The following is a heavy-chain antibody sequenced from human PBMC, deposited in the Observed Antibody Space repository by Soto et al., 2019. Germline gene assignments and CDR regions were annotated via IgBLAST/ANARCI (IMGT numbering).Heavy chain of an antibody. Sequence: GGSLRLSCAASGFTLSSYAMSWVRQAPGKGLEWVSAISGSGGSTYYADSVKGRFTISRDNSKNTLYLQMNSLRAEDTAVYYCAKGLRDSSGWYGENWFDPWGQGTLVTVSS. CDR2: ISGSGGST. CDR1: GFTLSSYA. CDR3: AKGLRDSSGWYGENWFDP. J-gene: IGHJ5*02. D-gene: IGHD6-19*01. V-gene: IGHV3-23*01.